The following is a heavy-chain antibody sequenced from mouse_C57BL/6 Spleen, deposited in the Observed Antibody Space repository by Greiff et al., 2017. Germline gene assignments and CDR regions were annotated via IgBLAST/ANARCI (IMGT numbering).Heavy chain of an antibody. J-gene: IGHJ2*01. Sequence: EVKLMESGPGLVKPSQSLSLTCSVTGYSITSGYYWNWIRQFPGNKLEWMGYISYDGSNNYNPSLKNRISITRDTSKNQFFLKLNSVTTEDTATYYCARGDSSGVDYWGQGTTLTVSS. CDR1: GYSITSGYY. V-gene: IGHV3-6*01. CDR2: ISYDGSN. CDR3: ARGDSSGVDY. D-gene: IGHD3-2*02.